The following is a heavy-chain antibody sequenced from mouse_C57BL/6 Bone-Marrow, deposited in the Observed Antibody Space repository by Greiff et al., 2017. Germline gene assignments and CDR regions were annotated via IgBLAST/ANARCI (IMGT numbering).Heavy chain of an antibody. CDR3: ARSRPPSAMAY. CDR1: GYSITSDY. Sequence: DVQLQESGPGLAKPSQTLSLTCSVTGYSITSDYWNWIRKFPGTKLEYMGYISYSGSTYYNPSLQSRISLTRDTSKNQYYPQLNSVTTEAPATCYSARSRPPSAMAYWGQGTSVTVSS. CDR2: ISYSGST. J-gene: IGHJ4*01. V-gene: IGHV3-8*01.